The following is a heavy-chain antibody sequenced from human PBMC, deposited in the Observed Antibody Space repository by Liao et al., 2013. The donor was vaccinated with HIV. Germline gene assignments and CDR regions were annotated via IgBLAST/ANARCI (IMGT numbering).Heavy chain of an antibody. D-gene: IGHD6-19*01. J-gene: IGHJ2*01. Sequence: QVQLQESGPGLVKPSETLSLTCTVSGGSISTYYWHWIRQSPGKGLEWIGHIHYSGSTAYSPSLKSRATMSVDTSKNQFSLKVNSVTAADTAVYYCARVVAVTADWYFDLWGRGTLVTVSS. V-gene: IGHV4-59*01. CDR1: GGSISTYY. CDR2: IHYSGST. CDR3: ARVVAVTADWYFDL.